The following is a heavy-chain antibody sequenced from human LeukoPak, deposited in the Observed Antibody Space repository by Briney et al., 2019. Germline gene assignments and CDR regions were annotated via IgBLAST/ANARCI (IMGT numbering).Heavy chain of an antibody. CDR1: GFTFSSYG. J-gene: IGHJ4*02. CDR3: AKDLVVGAVDGDY. D-gene: IGHD1-26*01. CDR2: IRYDGSNK. V-gene: IGHV3-30*02. Sequence: GGSLRLSCAASGFTFSSYGMHWVRQAPGKGLEWVAFIRYDGSNKYYADSVKGRFTISRDNSKNTLYLQMNSLRAEDTAVHYCAKDLVVGAVDGDYWGQGTLVTVSS.